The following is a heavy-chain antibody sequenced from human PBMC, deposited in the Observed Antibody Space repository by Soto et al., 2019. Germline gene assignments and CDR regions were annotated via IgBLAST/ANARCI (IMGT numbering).Heavy chain of an antibody. J-gene: IGHJ6*02. V-gene: IGHV3-30*18. D-gene: IGHD5-18*01. CDR3: AKVTAGTSMDV. CDR1: GFTFSSYG. CDR2: ISYDGSNK. Sequence: GGSLRLSCAASGFTFSSYGMHWVRQAPGKGLEWVAVISYDGSNKYYADSVQGRFTISRDNSKNTLYLQMNSLRAEDTAVYYCAKVTAGTSMDVWGQGTTVTVSS.